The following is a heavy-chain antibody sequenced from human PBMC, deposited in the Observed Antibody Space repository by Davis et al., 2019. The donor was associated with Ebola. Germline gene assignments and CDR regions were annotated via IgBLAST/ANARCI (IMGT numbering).Heavy chain of an antibody. CDR3: AKSHCSGGSCPYYFDF. CDR2: INNDGTST. D-gene: IGHD2-15*01. Sequence: GESLKISCAASGFTFSSYWMHWVRQAPGKGLVWVSRINNDGTSTSYADSVKGRFTISRDNAENSLFLQMSSLRAGDTAVYYCAKSHCSGGSCPYYFDFWGQGTQVTVSS. CDR1: GFTFSSYW. V-gene: IGHV3-74*01. J-gene: IGHJ4*02.